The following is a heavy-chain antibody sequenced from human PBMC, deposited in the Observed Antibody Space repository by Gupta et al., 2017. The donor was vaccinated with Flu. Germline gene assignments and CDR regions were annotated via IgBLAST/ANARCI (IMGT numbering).Heavy chain of an antibody. V-gene: IGHV1-18*01. J-gene: IGHJ4*02. Sequence: ISVLRQAPGHGLEWMGWISGDNGDTKYAQQFQDRVTMTADTSTNTAYMEMRSLRSDDTAVYVCARKIDCFNGVCSTMFDYWGQGALVTVSS. CDR3: ARKIDCFNGVCSTMFDY. D-gene: IGHD2-15*01. CDR2: ISGDNGDT.